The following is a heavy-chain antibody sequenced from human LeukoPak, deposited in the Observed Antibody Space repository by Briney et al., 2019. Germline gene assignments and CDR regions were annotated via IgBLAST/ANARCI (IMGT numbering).Heavy chain of an antibody. J-gene: IGHJ6*03. Sequence: PSETLSLTCCVYGGSFRGYCWSGIHQPPGKGVDGMGEVNHSGRTNNNPSLKSRVTISVDTSKNQFSLKLSYVTAADTAVYYCCGLKPYYYYYYMDVWGKGTTVTVSS. CDR2: VNHSGRT. CDR1: GGSFRGYC. V-gene: IGHV4-34*01. CDR3: CGLKPYYYYYYMDV. D-gene: IGHD5-12*01.